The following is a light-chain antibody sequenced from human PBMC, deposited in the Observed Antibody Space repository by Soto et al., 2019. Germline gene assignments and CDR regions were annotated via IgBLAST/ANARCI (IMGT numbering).Light chain of an antibody. J-gene: IGKJ4*01. CDR3: QQFNVYPLT. Sequence: DIQLTQSPSFLSASVGDRVTITCRASQGIRDFLAWYQQKPGKAPKLLIYAASTLQTGVPTRFNGIASGTEFTLIISNLQPADFATYYCQQFNVYPLTFGGGTKVEIK. CDR2: AAS. V-gene: IGKV1-9*01. CDR1: QGIRDF.